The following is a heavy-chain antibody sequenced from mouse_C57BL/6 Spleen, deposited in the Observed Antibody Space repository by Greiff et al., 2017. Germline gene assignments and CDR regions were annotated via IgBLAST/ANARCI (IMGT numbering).Heavy chain of an antibody. V-gene: IGHV5-17*01. CDR1: GFTFSDYG. CDR2: ISSGSSTI. CDR3: ARPYYYGSSYDWYFDV. J-gene: IGHJ1*03. D-gene: IGHD1-1*01. Sequence: EVNVVESGGGLVKPGGSLKLSCAASGFTFSDYGMHWVRQAPEKGLEWVAYISSGSSTIYYADTVKGRFTISRDNAKNTLFLQMPSLSSEDPAMYYCARPYYYGSSYDWYFDVWGTGTTVTVSS.